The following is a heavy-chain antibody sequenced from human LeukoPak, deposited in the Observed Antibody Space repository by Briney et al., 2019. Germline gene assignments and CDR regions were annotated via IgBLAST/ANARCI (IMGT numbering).Heavy chain of an antibody. V-gene: IGHV5-51*01. CDR1: GYSFTSYW. J-gene: IGHJ4*02. CDR2: IYPGDSDT. D-gene: IGHD5-12*01. CDR3: AGHTKVATPVDY. Sequence: GESLKITCKGSGYSFTSYWIGWVRQMPGKGLEWMGIIYPGDSDTRYSPSFQGQVTISADKSISTAYLQWNSLRDSDTAMYYCAGHTKVATPVDYWGQGTLVTVSS.